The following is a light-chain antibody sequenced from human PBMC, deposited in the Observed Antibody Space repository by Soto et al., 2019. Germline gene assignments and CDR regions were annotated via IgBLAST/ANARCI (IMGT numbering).Light chain of an antibody. CDR2: KAS. CDR3: QHYNSYSEA. Sequence: DIGMTQSPSTLSGSVGDRFSVTCRASQTISSWLAWYQQKPGKAPKLLIYKASTLKSGVPSRFSGSGSGTEFTLTISSLQPDDFATYYCQHYNSYSEAFGQGTNVDIK. CDR1: QTISSW. J-gene: IGKJ1*01. V-gene: IGKV1-5*03.